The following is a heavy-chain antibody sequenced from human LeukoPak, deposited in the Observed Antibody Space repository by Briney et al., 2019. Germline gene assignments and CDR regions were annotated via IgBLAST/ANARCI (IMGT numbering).Heavy chain of an antibody. V-gene: IGHV3-53*01. CDR1: GFTVSSNY. Sequence: GGSLRLSCAASGFTVSSNYMSWVRQAPGKGLEWVSVIYSGGSTYYADSVKGRFTISRDNSKNTLYLQMNSLRAEDTAVYYCATILVRGYYYGMDVWGQGTTVTVSS. J-gene: IGHJ6*02. CDR2: IYSGGST. CDR3: ATILVRGYYYGMDV. D-gene: IGHD3-10*01.